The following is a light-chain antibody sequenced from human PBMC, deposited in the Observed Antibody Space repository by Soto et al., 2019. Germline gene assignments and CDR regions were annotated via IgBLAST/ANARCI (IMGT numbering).Light chain of an antibody. CDR3: QQYGSSPWT. J-gene: IGKJ1*01. CDR1: QSVSSSY. CDR2: GAS. Sequence: EIVLTQSPVTLYLSPGERATLSCRASQSVSSSYLAWYQQKPGQAPRPLIYGASSRAIGIPDRFSGSGSGTDFTLTISRLEPEDFAVYYCQQYGSSPWTFGQGTKVEIK. V-gene: IGKV3-20*01.